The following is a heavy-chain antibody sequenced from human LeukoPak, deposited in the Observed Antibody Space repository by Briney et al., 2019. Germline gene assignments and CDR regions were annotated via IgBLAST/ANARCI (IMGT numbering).Heavy chain of an antibody. CDR2: TYYRSKWYY. V-gene: IGHV6-1*01. D-gene: IGHD3-10*01. Sequence: SQIISFTGAIPGDSVPSNSAAWNWIRQSPSRGLGWLGRTYYRSKWYYDYAVSVKSRITINPDTSKNQFSLQLNSLTPEDTAVYYCGRGAYGSYNWFDPWGQGTLVTVSS. CDR3: GRGAYGSYNWFDP. J-gene: IGHJ5*02. CDR1: GDSVPSNSAA.